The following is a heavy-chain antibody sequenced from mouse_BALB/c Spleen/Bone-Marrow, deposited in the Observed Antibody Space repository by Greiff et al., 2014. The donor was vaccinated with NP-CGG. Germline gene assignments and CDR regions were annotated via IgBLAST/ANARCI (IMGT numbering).Heavy chain of an antibody. V-gene: IGHV7-3*02. CDR3: TRDMGGILFDS. CDR1: GFTFIDYY. CDR2: IRNKAYGYTT. J-gene: IGHJ2*01. D-gene: IGHD4-1*01. Sequence: EVKLVESGGGLVQPGGSLRLSCVTSGFTFIDYYMNWVRQPPGKALEWVGFIRNKAYGYTTEYSASVKGRFTISRDNSQSILYLQMNTQRAEDSATYYCTRDMGGILFDSWGQGTTLTVSS.